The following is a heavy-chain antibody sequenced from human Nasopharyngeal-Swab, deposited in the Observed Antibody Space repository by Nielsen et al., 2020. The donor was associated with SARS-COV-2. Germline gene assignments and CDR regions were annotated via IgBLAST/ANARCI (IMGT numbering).Heavy chain of an antibody. CDR1: GGSLSSSSYY. Sequence: SETLSLTCTVSGGSLSSSSYYWGWIRQPPGKGLEWIGSIYYSGSTYYNPSLKSRVTISVDTSKNQFSLKLSSVTAADTAVYYCARLTVSRSGISSGAYDISGQGTLVTVSS. V-gene: IGHV4-39*01. J-gene: IGHJ3*02. CDR3: ARLTVSRSGISSGAYDI. CDR2: IYYSGST. D-gene: IGHD6-19*01.